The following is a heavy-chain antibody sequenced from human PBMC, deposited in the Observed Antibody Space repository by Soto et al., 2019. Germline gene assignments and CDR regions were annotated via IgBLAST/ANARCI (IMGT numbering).Heavy chain of an antibody. CDR2: INHSGST. CDR3: ATSSSWYGY. J-gene: IGHJ4*02. D-gene: IGHD6-13*01. Sequence: PSETRSLTCAVYGGSFSGYYWSWIRQPPGKGLEWIGEINHSGSTNYNPSLKSRVTISVDTSKNQFSLKLSSVTAADTAVYYCATSSSWYGYWGQGTLVTVSS. V-gene: IGHV4-34*01. CDR1: GGSFSGYY.